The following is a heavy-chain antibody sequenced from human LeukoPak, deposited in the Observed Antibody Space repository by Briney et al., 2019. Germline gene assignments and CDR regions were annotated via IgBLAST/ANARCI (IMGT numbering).Heavy chain of an antibody. V-gene: IGHV3-30*04. CDR2: ISYDGSNK. J-gene: IGHJ4*02. Sequence: GRSLRLSCAASGFTFSSYAMHWVRQAPGKGLEWVAVISYDGSNKYYADSVKGRFTISRDNCKNTLYLQMNSLRAEDTAVYYCAREGRQGSYCGGDCYLPPRYWGQGTLVTVCS. CDR3: AREGRQGSYCGGDCYLPPRY. CDR1: GFTFSSYA. D-gene: IGHD2-21*02.